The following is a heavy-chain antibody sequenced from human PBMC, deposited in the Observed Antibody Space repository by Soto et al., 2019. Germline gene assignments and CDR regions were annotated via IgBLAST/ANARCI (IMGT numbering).Heavy chain of an antibody. CDR1: GYTFTSYG. CDR2: ISAYNGNT. Sequence: ASVKVSCKASGYTFTSYGISWVRQAPGQGLEWMGWISAYNGNTNYAQKLQGRVTMTTDTSTSTAYMELRSLRSDDTAVYYCARASAPRYDFWSGYSPLYYGMDVWGQGTTVTVS. J-gene: IGHJ6*02. CDR3: ARASAPRYDFWSGYSPLYYGMDV. D-gene: IGHD3-3*01. V-gene: IGHV1-18*01.